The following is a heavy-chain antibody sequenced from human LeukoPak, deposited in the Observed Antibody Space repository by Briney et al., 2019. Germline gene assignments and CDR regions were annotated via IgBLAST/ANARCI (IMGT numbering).Heavy chain of an antibody. CDR2: TYSGGST. J-gene: IGHJ4*02. CDR1: GFTVSSKY. CDR3: ATGHVYDY. V-gene: IGHV3-53*04. D-gene: IGHD3-10*02. Sequence: PGGSLRLSCAASGFTVSSKYMSWVRQATGKGLEWVSVTYSGGSTYYADSVKGRFTISRHNSKNTLYLQMNSLRAEDTAVYYCATGHVYDYWGQGTLVTVSS.